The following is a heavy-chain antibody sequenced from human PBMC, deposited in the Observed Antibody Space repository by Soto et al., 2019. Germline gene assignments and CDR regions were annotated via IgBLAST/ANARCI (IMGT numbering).Heavy chain of an antibody. J-gene: IGHJ4*02. V-gene: IGHV1-3*01. CDR1: GYTFASYA. D-gene: IGHD2-21*02. Sequence: ASVKVSCKASGYTFASYAMHWVRQAPGQRLEWMGWIDAGNGNTKYSQKFQGRVTITRDTSASTAYMELSSLRSEDTAVYYCARSIVVVTALDYWGQGTLVTVSS. CDR2: IDAGNGNT. CDR3: ARSIVVVTALDY.